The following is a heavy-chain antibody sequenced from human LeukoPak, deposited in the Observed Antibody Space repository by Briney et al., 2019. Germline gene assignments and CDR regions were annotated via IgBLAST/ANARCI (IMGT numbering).Heavy chain of an antibody. V-gene: IGHV4-34*01. CDR1: GESFRGYY. CDR3: DRVHRRQGWPRLNEALHM. D-gene: IGHD6-19*01. J-gene: IGHJ3*02. CDR2: INHSRST. Sequence: SETLSVTCAVYGESFRGYYWSWMRQPPGKGLEWIGGINHSRSTTYNPPLMSRVAITVHKTKTKFSLKWISVTAADTTVSYCDRVHRRQGWPRLNEALHMWGGGTIV.